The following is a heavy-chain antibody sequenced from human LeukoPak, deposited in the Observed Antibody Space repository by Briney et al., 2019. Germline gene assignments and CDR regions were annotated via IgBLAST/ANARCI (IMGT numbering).Heavy chain of an antibody. CDR3: AKDVVSTPLYYFDY. J-gene: IGHJ4*02. CDR1: GFTFSSYG. Sequence: GGSLRLSCAASGFTFSSYGMHWVRQAPGKGLEWVAVISYDGSNKYYADSVKGRFTISRDNSKNTLYLQMNSLRAEDTAVYYCAKDVVSTPLYYFDYWGQGTLVTVSS. CDR2: ISYDGSNK. D-gene: IGHD2/OR15-2a*01. V-gene: IGHV3-30*18.